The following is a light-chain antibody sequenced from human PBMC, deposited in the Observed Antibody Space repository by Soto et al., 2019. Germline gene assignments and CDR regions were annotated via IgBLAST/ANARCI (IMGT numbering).Light chain of an antibody. V-gene: IGLV2-14*01. CDR2: DVT. J-gene: IGLJ1*01. Sequence: QSALTQPASVSGSPGQSITISCTGTSSDIGGYNYVSWFQQHPDKAPQLMIYDVTNRPSGISNRFSGSKSGNTASLTISGLQADDEADYYCSSYAGSGTPFIFGTGTKLTVL. CDR3: SSYAGSGTPFI. CDR1: SSDIGGYNY.